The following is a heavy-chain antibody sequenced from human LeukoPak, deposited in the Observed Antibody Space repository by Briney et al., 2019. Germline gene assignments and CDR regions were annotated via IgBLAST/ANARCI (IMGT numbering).Heavy chain of an antibody. Sequence: NTSETLSLTCTVSGGSISSYYWSWIRQPPGKGLEWIGYIYYSGSTNYNPSLKSRVNISVDTSKNQFSLKLSSVTAADTAVYYCAKTTMMYYFDYWGQGTLVTVSS. CDR3: AKTTMMYYFDY. J-gene: IGHJ4*02. CDR2: IYYSGST. V-gene: IGHV4-59*08. CDR1: GGSISSYY. D-gene: IGHD3-22*01.